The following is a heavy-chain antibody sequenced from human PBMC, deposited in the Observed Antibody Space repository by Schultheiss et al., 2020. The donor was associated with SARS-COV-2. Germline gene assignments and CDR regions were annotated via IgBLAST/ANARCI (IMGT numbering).Heavy chain of an antibody. CDR2: IYYSGST. D-gene: IGHD4/OR15-4a*01. CDR1: GGSFSGYY. V-gene: IGHV4-34*01. Sequence: SETLSLTCAVYGGSFSGYYWGWIRQPPGKGLEWIGSIYYSGSTYYNPSLKSRVTISVDTSKNQFSLKLSSVTAADTAVYYCARDDYSTNWFDPWGQGTLVTVSS. J-gene: IGHJ5*02. CDR3: ARDDYSTNWFDP.